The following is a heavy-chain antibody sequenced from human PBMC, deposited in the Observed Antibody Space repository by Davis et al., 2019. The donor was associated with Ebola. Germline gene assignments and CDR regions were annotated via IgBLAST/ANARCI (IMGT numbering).Heavy chain of an antibody. CDR3: AHLGPQRYCSGGGCHGYLDY. J-gene: IGHJ4*02. CDR1: GYTFTAYY. Sequence: AASVKVSCKASGYTFTAYYLHWMRQAPGQGLEWMGGIIPVFRTANYAQKFQGRVTITADESTRTAYMELNGLRSEDTAVYYCAHLGPQRYCSGGGCHGYLDYWGPGTLVTVS. V-gene: IGHV1-69*13. D-gene: IGHD2-15*01. CDR2: IIPVFRTA.